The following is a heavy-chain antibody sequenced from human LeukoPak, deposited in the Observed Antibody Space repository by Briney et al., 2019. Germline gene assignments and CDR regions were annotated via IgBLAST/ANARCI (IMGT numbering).Heavy chain of an antibody. CDR3: AKKRVAVAGTHYFDY. Sequence: AGSLRLSCAASGFTFTNYAMNWVRQAPGKGLEWISTISPSGADTYYADSVKGRFTISRDNSNNTLYLQMNSLRAEDTAVYYCAKKRVAVAGTHYFDYWGQGTLVTVSS. CDR1: GFTFTNYA. V-gene: IGHV3-23*01. CDR2: ISPSGADT. J-gene: IGHJ4*02. D-gene: IGHD6-19*01.